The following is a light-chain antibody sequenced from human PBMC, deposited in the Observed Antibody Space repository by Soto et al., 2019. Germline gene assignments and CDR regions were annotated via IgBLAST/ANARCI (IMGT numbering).Light chain of an antibody. V-gene: IGLV1-51*01. CDR1: SSNIGNND. Sequence: QSVLTQPPSVSAAPGQKVTISCSGSSSNIGNNDVSWYQQLPGTAPRLLIYANNKRPSHTPDRFSGSKSGTSATLDITGLQTGDEVDYYCGTWESSLSVAVFGGGTKLTVL. J-gene: IGLJ2*01. CDR3: GTWESSLSVAV. CDR2: ANN.